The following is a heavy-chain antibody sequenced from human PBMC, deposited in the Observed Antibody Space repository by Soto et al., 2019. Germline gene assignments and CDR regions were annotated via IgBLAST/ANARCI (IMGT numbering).Heavy chain of an antibody. J-gene: IGHJ5*02. CDR2: IIPIFDTA. Sequence: QVQLVQSGAEVKKPGSSVKVSCKASGGTFSSYAVTWVRQAPGQGLEWMGEIIPIFDTATYAQKFQGRVTIPADESTSIAYMALSSLRSQDTALYYCARKTYNVGEGSFDPWGQGTLVTVSS. V-gene: IGHV1-69*01. CDR1: GGTFSSYA. CDR3: ARKTYNVGEGSFDP. D-gene: IGHD3-16*01.